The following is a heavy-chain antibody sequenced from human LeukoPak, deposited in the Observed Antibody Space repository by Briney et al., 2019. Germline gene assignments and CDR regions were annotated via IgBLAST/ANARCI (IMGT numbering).Heavy chain of an antibody. D-gene: IGHD6-6*01. CDR1: GGSISSYY. J-gene: IGHJ4*02. V-gene: IGHV4-59*08. CDR3: ARYISSGLDY. CDR2: IYSSGST. Sequence: SETLSLTCTVSGGSISSYYWTWIRQPPRKGLEWIGYIYSSGSTNYNPSLKSRVTISVDTSKNQFSLKLSYVNAADTAVYYCARYISSGLDYWGQGTLVTVSS.